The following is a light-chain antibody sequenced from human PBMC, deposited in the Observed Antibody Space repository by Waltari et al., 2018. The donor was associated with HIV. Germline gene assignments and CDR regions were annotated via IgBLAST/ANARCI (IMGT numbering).Light chain of an antibody. CDR3: QQYNDWPPIT. J-gene: IGKJ4*01. V-gene: IGKV3-15*01. CDR1: QNIRNN. CDR2: GAS. Sequence: TVMTQSPATLSVSPGERATLSCKASQNIRNNLAWYQQRRGQAPRLLIYGASTRATGVPARFSGSGSGTDFSLTISSLQSEDFAVYYCQQYNDWPPITFGGGTKVEIK.